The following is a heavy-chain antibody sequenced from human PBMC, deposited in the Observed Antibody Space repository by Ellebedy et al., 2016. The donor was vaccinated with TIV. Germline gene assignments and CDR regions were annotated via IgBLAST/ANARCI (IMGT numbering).Heavy chain of an antibody. J-gene: IGHJ6*03. D-gene: IGHD2-2*01. CDR1: GGSFSGYY. CDR2: INHSGST. CDR3: ARVITGDIVVVPAATRSGLTRYYYYMDV. V-gene: IGHV4-34*01. Sequence: GSLRLXXAVYGGSFSGYYWSWIRQPPGKGLEWIGEINHSGSTNYNPSLKSRVTISVDTSKNQFSLKLSSVTAADTAVYYCARVITGDIVVVPAATRSGLTRYYYYMDVWGKGTTVTVSS.